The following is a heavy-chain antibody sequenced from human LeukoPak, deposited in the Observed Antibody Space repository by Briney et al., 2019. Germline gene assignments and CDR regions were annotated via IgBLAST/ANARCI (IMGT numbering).Heavy chain of an antibody. CDR3: AREGGSSLGLNWFDP. Sequence: ERSLRLSCAASGFTFSSYGMHWVRQAPGKGLEWVAVIWYDGSNKYYADSVKGRFTISRDNSKNTLYLQMNSLRAEDTAVYYCAREGGSSLGLNWFDPWGQGTLVTVSS. D-gene: IGHD6-13*01. CDR1: GFTFSSYG. J-gene: IGHJ5*02. CDR2: IWYDGSNK. V-gene: IGHV3-33*01.